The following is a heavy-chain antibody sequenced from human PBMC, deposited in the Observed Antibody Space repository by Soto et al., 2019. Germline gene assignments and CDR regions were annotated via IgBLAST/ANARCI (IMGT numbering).Heavy chain of an antibody. V-gene: IGHV3-23*01. CDR2: ISGSGGST. Sequence: PAGCLRLSCAASEFTFSSYAMSWVRQAPGKGLEWVSAISGSGGSTYYADSVKGRFTISRDNSKNTLYLQMNSPRAEDTAVYYCAKDAPRITGTTRYWGQGTLVTVSS. J-gene: IGHJ4*02. D-gene: IGHD1-20*01. CDR1: EFTFSSYA. CDR3: AKDAPRITGTTRY.